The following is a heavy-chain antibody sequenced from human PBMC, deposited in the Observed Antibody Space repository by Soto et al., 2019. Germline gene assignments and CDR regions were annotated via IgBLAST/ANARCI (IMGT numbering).Heavy chain of an antibody. CDR3: AKIKGAITFLHFDN. V-gene: IGHV3-23*01. CDR2: LTETGGST. Sequence: VGSLRLSCVDSTFNLKSYAMAWVRQAPGKGLEWVSALTETGGSTYYAASVKGRFTISRDNSRNTLYLQMDRLRVDDTAVYYCAKIKGAITFLHFDNWGQGTLVTVSS. D-gene: IGHD3-16*01. CDR1: TFNLKSYA. J-gene: IGHJ4*02.